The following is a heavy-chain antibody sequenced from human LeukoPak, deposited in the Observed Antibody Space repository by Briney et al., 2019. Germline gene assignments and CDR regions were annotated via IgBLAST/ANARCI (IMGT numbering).Heavy chain of an antibody. CDR3: ARHSRSSWPVDAFDI. CDR1: GYSFTSYW. CDR2: IYPGDSDT. V-gene: IGHV5-51*01. D-gene: IGHD6-13*01. Sequence: GESLKISCKGSGYSFTSYWIGWVRQMRGKGLEWIGIIYPGDSDTRYSPSFQGQVTISADTSISPAYLQWSSLKASDTAMYYCARHSRSSWPVDAFDIWGQGTMVTVSS. J-gene: IGHJ3*02.